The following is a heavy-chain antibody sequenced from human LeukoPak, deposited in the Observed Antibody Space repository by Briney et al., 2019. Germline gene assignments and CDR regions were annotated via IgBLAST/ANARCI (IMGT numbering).Heavy chain of an antibody. CDR3: ARYSGYERHFDY. D-gene: IGHD5-12*01. J-gene: IGHJ4*02. CDR1: GFTFSSYA. Sequence: PGGSLRLSCAASGFTFSSYAMSWVRQAPGKGLEWVSAISGSGGSTYYADSVKGRFTISRDNSKNTLYLQMNSLRAEDTAVYYCARYSGYERHFDYCGQGTLVTVSS. CDR2: ISGSGGST. V-gene: IGHV3-23*01.